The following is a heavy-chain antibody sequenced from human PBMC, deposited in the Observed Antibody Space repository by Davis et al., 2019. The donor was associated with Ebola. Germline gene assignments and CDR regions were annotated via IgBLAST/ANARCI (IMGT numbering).Heavy chain of an antibody. J-gene: IGHJ6*02. V-gene: IGHV3-48*02. CDR2: ISSRSSTI. Sequence: PGGSLRLSCAASGFTFDDYAMHWVRQAPGKGLEWISYISSRSSTIYYADSVKGRFTISRDNDKNSLYLQMNSLRDEDTAVYYCAQGYSSNTADDYYGMDVWGQGTAVTVSS. CDR1: GFTFDDYA. D-gene: IGHD6-13*01. CDR3: AQGYSSNTADDYYGMDV.